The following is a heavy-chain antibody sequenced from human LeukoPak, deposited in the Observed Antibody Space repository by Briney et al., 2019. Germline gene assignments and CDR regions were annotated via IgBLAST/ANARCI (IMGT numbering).Heavy chain of an antibody. Sequence: SETLSLTCSVSGGSISGYYWSWIRQPPGQTLEWIGYIYSSGSTNYNPSLQSRVTMSVDTSMNQFSLRLSSVAAADTAVYYCARFTYTTRPSDVWGKGTTVAVSS. J-gene: IGHJ6*04. V-gene: IGHV4-4*09. CDR2: IYSSGST. D-gene: IGHD3-16*01. CDR3: ARFTYTTRPSDV. CDR1: GGSISGYY.